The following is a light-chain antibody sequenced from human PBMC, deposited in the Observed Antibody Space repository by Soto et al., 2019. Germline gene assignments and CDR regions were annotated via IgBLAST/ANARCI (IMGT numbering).Light chain of an antibody. CDR1: QSVSSSY. CDR2: GAS. Sequence: IVVTQSPDTLSLSPGERATLSCRASQSVSSSYLAWYQQRPGQAPRLLIYGASSRATGIPDRFSGSGSGTDFSLTISRLEPEDFAVYYCQQYGVSPRTFGQGTKVDI. CDR3: QQYGVSPRT. V-gene: IGKV3-20*01. J-gene: IGKJ1*01.